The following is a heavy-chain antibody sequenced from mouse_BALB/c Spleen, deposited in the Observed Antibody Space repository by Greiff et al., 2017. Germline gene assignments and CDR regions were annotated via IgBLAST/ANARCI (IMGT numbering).Heavy chain of an antibody. CDR1: GYTFTDYE. D-gene: IGHD6-1*01. CDR2: IDPETGGT. J-gene: IGHJ2*01. Sequence: QVQLKESGAELVRPGASVTLSCKASGYTFTDYEMHWVKQTPVHGLEWIGAIDPETGGTAYNQKFKGKATLTADKSSSTAYMELRSLTSEDSAVYYCTRSAGFDYWGQGTTLTVSS. V-gene: IGHV1-15*01. CDR3: TRSAGFDY.